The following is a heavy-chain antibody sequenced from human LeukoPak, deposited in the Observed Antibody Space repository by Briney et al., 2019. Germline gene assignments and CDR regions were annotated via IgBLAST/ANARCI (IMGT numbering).Heavy chain of an antibody. CDR2: ISGSGGST. J-gene: IGHJ5*02. V-gene: IGHV3-23*01. CDR3: AKASGYCSSTSCSIGWFDP. Sequence: GGSLRLPCAASGFTFSSYAMSWVRQAPGKGLEWVSTISGSGGSTYSADSVKGRFTISRDNSKNTLYLQMNSLRAEDTAVYYCAKASGYCSSTSCSIGWFDPWGQGTLVTVSS. CDR1: GFTFSSYA. D-gene: IGHD2-2*03.